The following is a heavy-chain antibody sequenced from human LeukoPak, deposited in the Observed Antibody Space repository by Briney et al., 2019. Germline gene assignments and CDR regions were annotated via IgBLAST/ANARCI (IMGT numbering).Heavy chain of an antibody. J-gene: IGHJ4*02. Sequence: SETLSLTCSVSGVSSSSSYWSWIRQPPGKGLEWIGRIYTSGSTNYNPSLKSRVTISVDTSKNQFSLKLSSVTAADTAVYYCARDIGDFWSGYYRYWGQGTLVTVSS. CDR3: ARDIGDFWSGYYRY. V-gene: IGHV4-4*08. CDR1: GVSSSSSY. D-gene: IGHD3-3*01. CDR2: IYTSGST.